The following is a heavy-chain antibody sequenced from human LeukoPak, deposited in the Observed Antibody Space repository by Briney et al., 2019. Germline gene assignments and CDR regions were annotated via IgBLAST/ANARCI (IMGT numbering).Heavy chain of an antibody. V-gene: IGHV3-23*01. CDR1: GFTFSSYA. CDR3: AKYLSGYGTRY. CDR2: ISGSGGST. J-gene: IGHJ4*02. Sequence: GGSLRLSCAASGFTFSSYAMSWVRQAPGKGLEWVSAISGSGGSTYYADSVKGRFTISRDSSKNTLYLQMNSLRAEDTAVYYCAKYLSGYGTRYWGQGTLVTVSS. D-gene: IGHD5-12*01.